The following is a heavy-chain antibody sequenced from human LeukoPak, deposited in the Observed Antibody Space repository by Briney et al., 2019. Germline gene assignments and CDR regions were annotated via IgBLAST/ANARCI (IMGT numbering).Heavy chain of an antibody. D-gene: IGHD5-12*01. CDR1: GFTFSSYG. J-gene: IGHJ4*02. V-gene: IGHV3-30*03. Sequence: GGSLRLSCAASGFTFSSYGMHWVRQAPGKGLEWVAVISYDGSNKYYADSVKGRFTISRDNSKNTLYLQMNSLRAEDTAVYCCATGYRSVYSWASGGQGTRVTVSS. CDR2: ISYDGSNK. CDR3: ATGYRSVYSWAS.